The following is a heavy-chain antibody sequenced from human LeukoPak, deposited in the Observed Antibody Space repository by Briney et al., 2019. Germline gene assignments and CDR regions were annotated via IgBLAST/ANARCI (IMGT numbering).Heavy chain of an antibody. V-gene: IGHV4-34*01. D-gene: IGHD5-12*01. Sequence: SETLSLTCAVYGGSFSGYYWSWIRQPPGKGLEWIGEINHSGSTNYNPSLKSRVTISVDTSKNQFSLKLSSVTAAGTAVYYCARGGVATNAHHQFDPWGQGTLVTVSS. CDR1: GGSFSGYY. J-gene: IGHJ5*02. CDR2: INHSGST. CDR3: ARGGVATNAHHQFDP.